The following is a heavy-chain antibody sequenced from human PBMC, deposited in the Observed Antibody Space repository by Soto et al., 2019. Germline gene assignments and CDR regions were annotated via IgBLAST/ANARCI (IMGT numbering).Heavy chain of an antibody. D-gene: IGHD6-19*01. CDR2: VSAYNGNT. CDR1: GYTFRNYG. J-gene: IGHJ3*01. V-gene: IGHV1-18*01. CDR3: ARDGRQCVPISDNFDV. Sequence: QVQLVQSGAELKKPGASVEVSCKASGYTFRNYGINWVRQPPGQGHEWMGWVSAYNGNTKYAQKFKGRVNMDTDTPTSTAYMELRSLKSDATGVYYCARDGRQCVPISDNFDVCGHGTTVTVSA.